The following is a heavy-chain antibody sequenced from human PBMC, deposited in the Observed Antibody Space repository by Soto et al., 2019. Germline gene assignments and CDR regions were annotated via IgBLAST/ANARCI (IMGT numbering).Heavy chain of an antibody. CDR2: IYWDDDR. V-gene: IGHV2-5*02. CDR1: GFSLTTSGVG. Sequence: QITLKASGPRLLNPTETLTLTCTFSGFSLTTSGVGVGWIRQPPGEALEWLAVIYWDDDRRYSPSLKTRLALSKDTSKNQVVITMTNMHSVDPATYYYALQLITCGGVVADAAFDVWGQGTTVTVSS. J-gene: IGHJ3*01. D-gene: IGHD3-16*01. CDR3: ALQLITCGGVVADAAFDV.